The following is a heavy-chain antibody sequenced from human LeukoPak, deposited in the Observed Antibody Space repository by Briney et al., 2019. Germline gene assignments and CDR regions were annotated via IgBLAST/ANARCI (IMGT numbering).Heavy chain of an antibody. CDR2: VYADGST. CDR1: GFTVSTNY. D-gene: IGHD1-26*01. Sequence: GGSLRLSCAASGFTVSTNYMSWVRQAPGKGLEWVSVVYADGSTYYADYVKGRFSISRDNSKNTLFLQMSSLRAEDTAVYYCARDSLVGAGLGRYFDYWGQGTLVTVSS. CDR3: ARDSLVGAGLGRYFDY. V-gene: IGHV3-66*02. J-gene: IGHJ4*02.